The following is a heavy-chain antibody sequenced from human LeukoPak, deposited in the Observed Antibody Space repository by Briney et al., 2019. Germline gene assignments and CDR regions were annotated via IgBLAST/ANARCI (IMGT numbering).Heavy chain of an antibody. CDR1: GFTFSSYA. J-gene: IGHJ5*02. V-gene: IGHV3-30-3*01. CDR3: ARSIPLWKELRRDWFDP. CDR2: ISYDGSNK. D-gene: IGHD3-10*01. Sequence: PGRSLRLSCAASGFTFSSYAMHWVRQAPGKGLEWVAVISYDGSNKYYADSVKGRFTISRDNSKNTLYLQMNSLRSEDTAVYYCARSIPLWKELRRDWFDPWGQGTQVTVSS.